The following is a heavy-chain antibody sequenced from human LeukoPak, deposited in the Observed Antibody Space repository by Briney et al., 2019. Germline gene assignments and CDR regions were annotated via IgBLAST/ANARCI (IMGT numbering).Heavy chain of an antibody. V-gene: IGHV4-34*01. CDR1: GGSFSGYY. J-gene: IGHJ6*03. Sequence: SETLSLTCAVYGGSFSGYYWSWIRQPPGKGLEWIGEINHSGSTNYNPSLKSRVTISVDTSKNQFSLKLSSVTAADTAVYYCARLRLGPYYYYYYMDVWGKGTTVSVSS. CDR2: INHSGST. CDR3: ARLRLGPYYYYYYMDV. D-gene: IGHD7-27*01.